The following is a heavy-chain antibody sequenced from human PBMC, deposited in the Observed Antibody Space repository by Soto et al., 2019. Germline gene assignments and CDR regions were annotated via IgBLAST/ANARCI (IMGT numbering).Heavy chain of an antibody. CDR1: GFTFSSYA. D-gene: IGHD3-10*01. Sequence: GSLRLSCAASGFTFSSYAMSWVRQAPGKGLEWVSAISGSGGSTYYADSVKGRFTISRDNSKNTLYLQMNSLRAEDTAVYYCAKEGGRYGSGSYYYYYGMDVWGHGTTVTVSS. V-gene: IGHV3-23*01. CDR2: ISGSGGST. CDR3: AKEGGRYGSGSYYYYYGMDV. J-gene: IGHJ6*02.